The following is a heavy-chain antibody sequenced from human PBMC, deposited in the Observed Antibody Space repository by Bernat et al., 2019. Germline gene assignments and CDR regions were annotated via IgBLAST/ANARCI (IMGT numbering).Heavy chain of an antibody. Sequence: QVQLVESGGGVVQPGRSLRLSCAASGFTFSSYGMHWVRQAPGKGLEWVAVISYDGSNKYYADSVKGRFTISRDNSKNTLYLQMNSLRAEDTAVYYCAKEIDYWGQGTLVIVSS. CDR3: AKEIDY. J-gene: IGHJ4*02. CDR2: ISYDGSNK. CDR1: GFTFSSYG. V-gene: IGHV3-30*18.